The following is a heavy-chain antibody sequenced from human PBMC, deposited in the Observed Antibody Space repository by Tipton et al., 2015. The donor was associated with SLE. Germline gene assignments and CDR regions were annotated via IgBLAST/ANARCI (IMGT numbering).Heavy chain of an antibody. CDR1: GGSISTSSYY. Sequence: LRLSCTVSGGSISTSSYYWAWIRQPPGKGLECIGNINYSGTTSYNPSLKSRVTISVDTSKNQFSLKLSSVTAADTAVYYCARTPGGVQGQIAWYFDLRGRGTLVTVSS. D-gene: IGHD2-21*01. V-gene: IGHV4-39*07. CDR2: INYSGTT. CDR3: ARTPGGVQGQIAWYFDL. J-gene: IGHJ2*01.